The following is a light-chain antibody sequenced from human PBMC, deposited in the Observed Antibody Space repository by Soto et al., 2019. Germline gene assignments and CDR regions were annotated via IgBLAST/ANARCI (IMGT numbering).Light chain of an antibody. J-gene: IGKJ5*01. CDR3: QQYNNWFSIT. CDR2: GAS. Sequence: EIVMTQSPATLSVSPGERANLACRASQSVSGNLAWYQQKPGQAPRLLIYGASTRANGIPARFSGSGSGTEFTLTISSLQSEDFAVYYCQQYNNWFSITFGQGTRLEIK. V-gene: IGKV3-15*01. CDR1: QSVSGN.